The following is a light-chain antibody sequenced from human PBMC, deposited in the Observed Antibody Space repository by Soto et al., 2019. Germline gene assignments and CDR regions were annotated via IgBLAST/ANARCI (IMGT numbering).Light chain of an antibody. V-gene: IGKV3-20*01. CDR2: GAS. J-gene: IGKJ3*01. Sequence: VLTQSPGTLSLSPGERATLSCRASQRVNSNYFAWYQQKPGQAPRLLVFGASTRATGIPDRFSGSGSGTDFILTISRVEPEDFAVYSCHQYTASSGIFSFGPGTKVDIK. CDR3: HQYTASSGIFS. CDR1: QRVNSNY.